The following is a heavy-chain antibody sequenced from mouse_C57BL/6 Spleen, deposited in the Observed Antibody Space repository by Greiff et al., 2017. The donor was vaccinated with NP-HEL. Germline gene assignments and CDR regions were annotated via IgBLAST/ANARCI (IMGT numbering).Heavy chain of an antibody. CDR3: AREGKRGYYPFAY. CDR1: GFNIKDYY. CDR2: IDPEDGET. D-gene: IGHD2-3*01. Sequence: EVQLQQSGAELVKPGASVKLSCTASGFNIKDYYMHWVKQRTEQGLEWIGRIDPEDGETKYAPKFQGKATLTADTSSNTAYLQLSSLTSEDTAVYYCAREGKRGYYPFAYWGQGTLVTVSA. V-gene: IGHV14-2*01. J-gene: IGHJ3*01.